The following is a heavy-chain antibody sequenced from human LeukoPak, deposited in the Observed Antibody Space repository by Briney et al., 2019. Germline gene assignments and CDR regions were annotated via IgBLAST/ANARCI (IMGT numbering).Heavy chain of an antibody. CDR1: GFTFSSYG. CDR2: ILYDGSNK. CDR3: AKAWRAYGDYHTFDI. V-gene: IGHV3-30*18. D-gene: IGHD4-17*01. Sequence: GRPLRLSCVASGFTFSSYGMHWVRQAPGKGLEWVAVILYDGSNKYNADSVKGRFTISRDTSKNTLYLQMSSLRPEDTAVYYCAKAWRAYGDYHTFDIWGQGTMVTVSS. J-gene: IGHJ3*02.